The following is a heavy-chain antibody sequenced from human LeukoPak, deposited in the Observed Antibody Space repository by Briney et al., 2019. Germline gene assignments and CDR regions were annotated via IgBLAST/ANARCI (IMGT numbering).Heavy chain of an antibody. CDR2: MNPNSGNT. J-gene: IGHJ4*02. CDR3: ASLAMAGVPSEY. Sequence: ASVKVSCKASGYTFTSYDINWVRQATGQGLEWMGWMNPNSGNTGYAQKFQGRVTMTRNTSISTAYMELSSLRSEDTAVYYCASLAMAGVPSEYWGQGTLVTVSS. V-gene: IGHV1-8*01. D-gene: IGHD6-6*01. CDR1: GYTFTSYD.